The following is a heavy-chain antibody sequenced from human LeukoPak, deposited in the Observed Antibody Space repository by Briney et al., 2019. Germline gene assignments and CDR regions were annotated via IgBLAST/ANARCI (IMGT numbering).Heavy chain of an antibody. CDR2: ISSSSSYI. V-gene: IGHV3-21*01. Sequence: GGSLRLSCAASGFTFSSYSMNWVRQAPGKGLEWVSSISSSSSYIYYADSVKGRFTISRDNAKNSLYLQLNSLRAEDTAVYYCARDLALSSSVFKGGNYWGQGTLVTVSS. D-gene: IGHD6-6*01. J-gene: IGHJ4*02. CDR3: ARDLALSSSVFKGGNY. CDR1: GFTFSSYS.